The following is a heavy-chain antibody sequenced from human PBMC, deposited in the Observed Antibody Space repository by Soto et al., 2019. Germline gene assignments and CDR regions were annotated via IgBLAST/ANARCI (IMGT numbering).Heavy chain of an antibody. Sequence: ASVKVSCKASGYIFTSHYMHWVRQAPGQGLEWMGIISPSGGSTTYAQKFQGRVTMTRDTFTSTVYMDLSSLRSEDTAVYYCARERDTAFDYWGQGTLVTVSS. CDR1: GYIFTSHY. V-gene: IGHV1-46*03. CDR3: ARERDTAFDY. D-gene: IGHD5-18*01. CDR2: ISPSGGST. J-gene: IGHJ4*02.